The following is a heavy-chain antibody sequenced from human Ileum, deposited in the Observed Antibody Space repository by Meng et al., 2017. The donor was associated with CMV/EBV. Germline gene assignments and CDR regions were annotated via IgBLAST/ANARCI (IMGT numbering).Heavy chain of an antibody. V-gene: IGHV3-30-3*01. CDR2: ISYDGSNQ. Sequence: GESLKISCAASGFTFSSYAMHWVRQAPGKGLEWVAVISYDGSNQYYADSVKGRFTISRDNSKNTLYLQMNSLRAEDTAVYYCARDINEQWLGFDGFDYWGQGTLVTVSS. D-gene: IGHD6-19*01. J-gene: IGHJ4*02. CDR3: ARDINEQWLGFDGFDY. CDR1: GFTFSSYA.